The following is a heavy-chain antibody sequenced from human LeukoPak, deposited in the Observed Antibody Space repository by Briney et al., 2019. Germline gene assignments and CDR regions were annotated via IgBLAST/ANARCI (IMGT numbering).Heavy chain of an antibody. Sequence: QAGGSLRLSCAASGFTFSSYAMTWVRQAPGKGLEWVSGISGSGGTTYYADSVKGRFTISRDNSKNTLYLQMNSLRAEDTAVYYCARVTYSGSYYFDYWGQGTLVTVSS. D-gene: IGHD5-12*01. V-gene: IGHV3-23*01. CDR1: GFTFSSYA. CDR2: ISGSGGTT. J-gene: IGHJ4*02. CDR3: ARVTYSGSYYFDY.